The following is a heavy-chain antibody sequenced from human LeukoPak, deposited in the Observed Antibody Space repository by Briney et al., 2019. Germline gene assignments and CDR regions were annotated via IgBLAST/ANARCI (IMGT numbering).Heavy chain of an antibody. V-gene: IGHV3-23*01. CDR3: TRDRGAYNLYDY. CDR1: GFTFSSYA. CDR2: ISGSGGST. D-gene: IGHD1-1*01. J-gene: IGHJ4*02. Sequence: PGGSLRLSCAASGFTFSSYAMSWVRQAPGKGLEWVSAISGSGGSTYYADSVKGRFTISRDNSENTLYLQMNSLKTEDTAVYHCTRDRGAYNLYDYWGQGTLVTVSS.